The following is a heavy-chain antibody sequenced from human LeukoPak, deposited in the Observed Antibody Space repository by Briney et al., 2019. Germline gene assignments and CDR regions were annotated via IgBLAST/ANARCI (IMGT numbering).Heavy chain of an antibody. CDR1: GGSFSGYY. CDR2: INHSEST. D-gene: IGHD3-22*01. CDR3: ARGPPMTYYFDY. V-gene: IGHV4-34*01. J-gene: IGHJ4*02. Sequence: PSETLSLTCAVYGGSFSGYYWSWIRQPPGKGLEWIGEINHSESTNYNPSLKSRVTISVDTSKNQFSLKLSSVSAADTAVYYCARGPPMTYYFDYWGQGTLVTVSS.